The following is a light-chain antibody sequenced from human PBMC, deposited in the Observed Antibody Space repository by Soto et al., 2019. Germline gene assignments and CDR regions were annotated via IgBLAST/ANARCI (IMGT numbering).Light chain of an antibody. V-gene: IGKV1-12*01. CDR1: QGIGSW. J-gene: IGKJ4*01. CDR3: QQASSFPLT. Sequence: IQMTQSPSSVSASVGDTVTITCRASQGIGSWLAWYQQIPGKAPKLLIYSASSLQSGTPSRFTGRGSGAAFTLTITNPQPEDVGVYHCQQASSFPLTFGGGTKVEIK. CDR2: SAS.